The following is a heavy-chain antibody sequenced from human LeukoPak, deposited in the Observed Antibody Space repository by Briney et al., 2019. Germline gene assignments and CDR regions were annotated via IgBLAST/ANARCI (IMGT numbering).Heavy chain of an antibody. J-gene: IGHJ4*02. CDR1: GDTLSELL. CDR2: FDPEKSER. D-gene: IGHD2-15*01. Sequence: ASVKVSCKVSGDTLSELLMHWVRQAPGKGLEWMGGFDPEKSERIYAQNLRGRVTMTEETSTDTALLELSRLTSEDTAVYYCATGNSLGYCKGGRCFNYWGQGTQVIVSS. V-gene: IGHV1-24*01. CDR3: ATGNSLGYCKGGRCFNY.